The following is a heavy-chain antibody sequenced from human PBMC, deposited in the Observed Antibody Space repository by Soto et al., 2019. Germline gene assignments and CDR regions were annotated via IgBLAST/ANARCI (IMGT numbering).Heavy chain of an antibody. V-gene: IGHV4-59*08. J-gene: IGHJ5*02. CDR2: VYHTGST. Sequence: SETLSLTCAVSGGFITNDYWSWIRQPPGKGLEWIGYVYHTGSTNYKPSLKSRVTISVDKSKNQFSLKLTSVTATDTAVYYCARHPIRYYDVLTGQIVYPEFNWVDPWGHGILVTVSS. CDR1: GGFITNDY. CDR3: ARHPIRYYDVLTGQIVYPEFNWVDP. D-gene: IGHD3-9*01.